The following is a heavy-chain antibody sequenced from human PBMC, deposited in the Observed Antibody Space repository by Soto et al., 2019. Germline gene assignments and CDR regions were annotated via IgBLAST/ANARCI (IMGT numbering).Heavy chain of an antibody. CDR3: ARDRISDYYYGMDV. D-gene: IGHD1-26*01. J-gene: IGHJ6*02. CDR2: IIPIFGTA. V-gene: IGHV1-69*12. Sequence: QVQLVQSGAEVKKPGSSVKVSCKASGGTFSSYAISWVRQAPGQGLEWMGGIIPIFGTANYAEKFQGRVTITADESTSPAYMELSSLRSEDTAVYYCARDRISDYYYGMDVWGQGTTVTVSS. CDR1: GGTFSSYA.